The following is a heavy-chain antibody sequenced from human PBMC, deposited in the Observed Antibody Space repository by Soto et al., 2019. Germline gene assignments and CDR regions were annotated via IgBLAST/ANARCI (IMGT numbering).Heavy chain of an antibody. D-gene: IGHD5-12*01. CDR3: ASDSGSGYDNYYYYGMDV. CDR1: GGTFSSYA. V-gene: IGHV1-69*06. J-gene: IGHJ6*02. CDR2: IIPFFGTA. Sequence: QVQLVQSGAEVKKPGSSVKVSCKASGGTFSSYAISWVRQAPGQGLEWMGGIIPFFGTANYAQKFQGRVTITADKSTRTAYMELSSLRSEDTAVYYCASDSGSGYDNYYYYGMDVWGQGTTVTVSS.